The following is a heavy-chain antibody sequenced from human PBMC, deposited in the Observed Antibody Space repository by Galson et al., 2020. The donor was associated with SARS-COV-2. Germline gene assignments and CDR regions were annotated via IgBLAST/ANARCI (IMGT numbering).Heavy chain of an antibody. CDR1: GGSISSSIYF. J-gene: IGHJ4*02. Sequence: SETLYLTCTVSGGSISSSIYFWGWIRQPPGKGMQWIGTTYDSGSTYYDPSLKSRLTISVDTSKNQFSLKLSSVTAADTAVYYCARHGRGELLFPLDYWGQGILVTVSS. CDR3: ARHGRGELLFPLDY. CDR2: TYDSGST. V-gene: IGHV4-39*01. D-gene: IGHD1-26*01.